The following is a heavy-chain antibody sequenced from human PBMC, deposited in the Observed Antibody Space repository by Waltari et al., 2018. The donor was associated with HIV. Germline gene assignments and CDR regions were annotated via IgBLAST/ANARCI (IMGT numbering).Heavy chain of an antibody. D-gene: IGHD3-22*01. J-gene: IGHJ5*02. V-gene: IGHV3-53*01. Sequence: EVLLAESGGRLIQPGGSLGLSCVASNFTISDRPVTWVRQTPGGPLGWLAVIYPDDTTNYAAAVRGRFTISRPKSRTSVILLMNGLFVDDTSIYYCTTGVRYYTPWGLGTRVTVSA. CDR2: IYPDDTT. CDR1: NFTISDRP. CDR3: TTGVRYYTP.